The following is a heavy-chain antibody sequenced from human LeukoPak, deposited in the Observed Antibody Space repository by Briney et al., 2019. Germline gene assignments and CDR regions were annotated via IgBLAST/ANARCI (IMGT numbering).Heavy chain of an antibody. J-gene: IGHJ4*02. V-gene: IGHV3-30*18. CDR2: ISYDGSNE. CDR3: AKGWVGWFGELLNAFDY. Sequence: GGSLRLSCAASGFTFSSYGMHWVRQAPGKGLENVAVISYDGSNEYYADSVKGRFTISRDNSNITLYLQMNSLRAEDTAVYYCAKGWVGWFGELLNAFDYWGQGTLVTVSS. CDR1: GFTFSSYG. D-gene: IGHD3-10*01.